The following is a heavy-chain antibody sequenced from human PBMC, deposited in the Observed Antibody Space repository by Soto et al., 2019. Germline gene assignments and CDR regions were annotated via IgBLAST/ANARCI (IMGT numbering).Heavy chain of an antibody. D-gene: IGHD1-26*01. CDR1: GGSISSSSYY. CDR2: IYYSGST. V-gene: IGHV4-39*01. J-gene: IGHJ5*02. Sequence: KPSETLSLTCTVSGGSISSSSYYWGWIRQPPGKGLEWIGSIYYSGSTYYNPSLKSRVTISVDTSKNQFSLKLSSVTAADTAVYYCARHRFNEWELLRDLYNWFDPWGQGTLVTVSS. CDR3: ARHRFNEWELLRDLYNWFDP.